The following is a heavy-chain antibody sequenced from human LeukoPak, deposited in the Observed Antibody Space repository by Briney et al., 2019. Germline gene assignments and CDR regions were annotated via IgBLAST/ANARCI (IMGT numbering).Heavy chain of an antibody. CDR3: ARLRGVGSSGWRIDY. CDR2: IYYSGST. V-gene: IGHV4-39*07. J-gene: IGHJ4*02. D-gene: IGHD6-19*01. Sequence: SETLSLTCTVSGGSISSSSYYWGWIRQPPGKGLEWIGSIYYSGSTYYNPSLKSRVTMSVDTSKNQFSLNLSSVTAADTAVYYCARLRGVGSSGWRIDYWGQGTLVTVSS. CDR1: GGSISSSSYY.